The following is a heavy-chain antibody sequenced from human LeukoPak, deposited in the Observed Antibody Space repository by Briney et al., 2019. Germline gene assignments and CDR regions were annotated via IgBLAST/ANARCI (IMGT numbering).Heavy chain of an antibody. Sequence: PSETLPLTCTVPGGSIRSSTYYWGWIRQPPGKGLEWIGSIFYSGSTYYNPSLKSRVTISVDTSKNQFSVKLNSVTAADTAVYYCARQESSNWDWGQGTLVTVSS. D-gene: IGHD4-11*01. V-gene: IGHV4-39*01. CDR3: ARQESSNWD. CDR1: GGSIRSSTYY. CDR2: IFYSGST. J-gene: IGHJ4*02.